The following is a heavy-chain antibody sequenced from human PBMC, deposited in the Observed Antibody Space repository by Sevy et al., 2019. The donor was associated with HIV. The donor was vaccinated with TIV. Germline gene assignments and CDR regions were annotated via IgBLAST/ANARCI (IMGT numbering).Heavy chain of an antibody. V-gene: IGHV3-53*01. CDR1: GFTVSSSY. CDR2: IYSGGST. CDR3: ARGRGVFGAVAINWFDP. D-gene: IGHD3-3*01. J-gene: IGHJ5*02. Sequence: GGSLRLSCAASGFTVSSSYMTWVRQPPGKGLEWVSVIYSGGSTYYADSVKGRFTISSDNSKNTQYLQMNNLRADDTAVYYCARGRGVFGAVAINWFDPWGQGALVTVSS.